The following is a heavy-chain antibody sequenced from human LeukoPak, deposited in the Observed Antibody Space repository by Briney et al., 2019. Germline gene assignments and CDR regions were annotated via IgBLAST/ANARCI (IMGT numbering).Heavy chain of an antibody. J-gene: IGHJ5*02. Sequence: SETLSLTCTVSGGSISSYYWSWIRQPPGKGLEWIGYIYYSGSTNYNPSLKSRVTISVDTSKNQFSLKLSSVTAADTAVYYCARGSRGYCSCGSCSSRFDTWGQGTLVTVSS. V-gene: IGHV4-59*01. CDR2: IYYSGST. CDR3: ARGSRGYCSCGSCSSRFDT. D-gene: IGHD2-15*01. CDR1: GGSISSYY.